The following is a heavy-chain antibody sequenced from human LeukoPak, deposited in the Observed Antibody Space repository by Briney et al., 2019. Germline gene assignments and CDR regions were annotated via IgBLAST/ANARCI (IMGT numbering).Heavy chain of an antibody. V-gene: IGHV3-23*01. D-gene: IGHD3-22*01. CDR2: ISSSGGST. CDR3: ARDSRYYDSSGYLRAYYFDY. CDR1: EFTFNNYA. J-gene: IGHJ4*02. Sequence: GGSLRLSCATSEFTFNNYAMTWVRQAPGKGLEWVSAISSSGGSTYYADSVKGRFTISRDNSKSTLYLQMNSLRAEDTAVYYCARDSRYYDSSGYLRAYYFDYWGQGTLVTVSS.